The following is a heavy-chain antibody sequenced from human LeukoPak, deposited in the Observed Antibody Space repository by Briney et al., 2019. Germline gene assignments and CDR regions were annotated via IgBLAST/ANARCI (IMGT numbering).Heavy chain of an antibody. Sequence: SVKVSCKASGGTFSSYAISWVRQAPGQGPEWMGGIIPIFGTANYAQKFQGRVTITTDESTSTAYMELSSLRSEDTAVYYCARAGFVTYDSSGYWSYFQHWGQGTLVTVSS. D-gene: IGHD3-22*01. CDR1: GGTFSSYA. CDR2: IIPIFGTA. CDR3: ARAGFVTYDSSGYWSYFQH. V-gene: IGHV1-69*05. J-gene: IGHJ1*01.